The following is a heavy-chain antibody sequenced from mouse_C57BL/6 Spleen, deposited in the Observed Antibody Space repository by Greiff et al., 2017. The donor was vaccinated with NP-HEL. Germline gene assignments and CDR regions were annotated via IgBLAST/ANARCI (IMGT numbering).Heavy chain of an antibody. CDR3: ARKNGLGGNFDY. D-gene: IGHD2-4*01. V-gene: IGHV2-2*01. CDR1: GFSLTSYG. Sequence: VKLMESGPGLVQPSQSLSITCTVSGFSLTSYGVHWVRQSPGKGLEWLGVIWSGGSTDYNAAFISRLTISKDNSKSQVFFKMNSLQADDTAIYYCARKNGLGGNFDYWGQGTTLTVSS. CDR2: IWSGGST. J-gene: IGHJ2*01.